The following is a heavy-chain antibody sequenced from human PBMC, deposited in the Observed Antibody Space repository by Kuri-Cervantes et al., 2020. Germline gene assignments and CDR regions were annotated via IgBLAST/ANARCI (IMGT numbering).Heavy chain of an antibody. J-gene: IGHJ3*02. CDR2: IHYSGST. CDR3: ARGRITIFGVVIMSLRAFDI. Sequence: SETLSLTCTVSGGSVSSGSYYWSWIRQPPGKGLEWIGYIHYSGSTNYNPCLKSRVTISVDTSKNQFSLKLSSVTAADTAVYYCARGRITIFGVVIMSLRAFDIWGQGTMVTVSS. CDR1: GGSVSSGSYY. V-gene: IGHV4-61*01. D-gene: IGHD3-3*01.